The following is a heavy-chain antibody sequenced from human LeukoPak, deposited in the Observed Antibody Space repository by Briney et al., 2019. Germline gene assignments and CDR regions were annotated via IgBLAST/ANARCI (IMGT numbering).Heavy chain of an antibody. CDR2: IKQDGSEK. CDR3: VKDLVYWGQFS. CDR1: GFTFSSYW. D-gene: IGHD1-26*01. V-gene: IGHV3-7*01. Sequence: GGSLRLSCAASGFTFSSYWMSWVRQAPGKGLEWVANIKQDGSEKYYVDSVKGRFTISRDNAKNSLYLQMNSLRADDTAVYYCVKDLVYWGQFSWGQGTLVTVSS. J-gene: IGHJ5*02.